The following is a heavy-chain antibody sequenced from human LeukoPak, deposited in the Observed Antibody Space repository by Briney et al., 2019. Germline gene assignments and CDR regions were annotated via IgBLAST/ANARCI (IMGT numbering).Heavy chain of an antibody. Sequence: SETLSLTCTVSGGSISSYYWSWIRQPPGKGLEWIGYIYYSGSTNYNPSLKSRVTISVDTSKKQFSLKLSSVTAADTAVYYCARLSGYGWESFYDYWGQGTLVTVSS. J-gene: IGHJ4*02. CDR1: GGSISSYY. CDR3: ARLSGYGWESFYDY. V-gene: IGHV4-59*01. CDR2: IYYSGST. D-gene: IGHD5-12*01.